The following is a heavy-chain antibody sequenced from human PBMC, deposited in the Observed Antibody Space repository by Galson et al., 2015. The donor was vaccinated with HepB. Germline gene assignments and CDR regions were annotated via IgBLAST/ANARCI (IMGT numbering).Heavy chain of an antibody. V-gene: IGHV3-74*03. CDR1: QFAFSTSW. CDR3: GGGAGWTIDY. Sequence: SLRLSCAASQFAFSTSWTQWVRQVPGKGLEWVALIKNDGTSATYADPARGRFTISSDYAKNTVYLQLNSLRHDDTAVYFCGGGAGWTIDYWGQGALVTVSS. D-gene: IGHD6-19*01. CDR2: IKNDGTSA. J-gene: IGHJ4*02.